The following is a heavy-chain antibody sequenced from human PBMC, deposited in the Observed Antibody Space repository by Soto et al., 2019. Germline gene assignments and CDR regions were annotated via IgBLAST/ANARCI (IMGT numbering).Heavy chain of an antibody. CDR1: GGSISSGDYY. D-gene: IGHD5-18*01. CDR2: IYYSGII. V-gene: IGHV4-30-4*02. J-gene: IGHJ4*02. Sequence: SETLSLTCTVSGGSISSGDYYWSWIRQPPGKGLEWIGYIYYSGIIYYNPSLKSRVTISVYTSKNQFSLKLSSVTASDTAVYYCARGPGIQLWLDYWGQGTLVTVSS. CDR3: ARGPGIQLWLDY.